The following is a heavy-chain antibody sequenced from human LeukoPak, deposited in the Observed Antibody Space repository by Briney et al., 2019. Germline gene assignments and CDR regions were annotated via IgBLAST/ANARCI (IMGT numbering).Heavy chain of an antibody. CDR2: IKSKTDGGTT. CDR1: GFTFSNAW. CDR3: TTDRSFWSGYYTRPTLYYFDY. D-gene: IGHD3-3*01. Sequence: GGSLRLSCAASGFTFSNAWMSWVRQAPGKGLEWVGRIKSKTDGGTTDYAAPVKGRFTISRDDSKNTLYLQMNSLKTEDTAVYYCTTDRSFWSGYYTRPTLYYFDYWGQGTLVTVSS. J-gene: IGHJ4*02. V-gene: IGHV3-15*01.